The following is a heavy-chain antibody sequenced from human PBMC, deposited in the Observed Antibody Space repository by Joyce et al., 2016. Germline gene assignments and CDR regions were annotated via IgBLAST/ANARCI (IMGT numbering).Heavy chain of an antibody. D-gene: IGHD6-25*01. V-gene: IGHV3-30*18. CDR1: GLTLSNDG. CDR2: ISYDGVYK. CDR3: AKILTAGYSSGWFLDY. J-gene: IGHJ4*02. Sequence: QVQLVESGGGVVQPWRSLRLSCTASGLTLSNDGVHWVRQAPGKGLEWVAVISYDGVYKYYSESVKGRFTISRDNSRDTLFLEMNSLRAEDTAVYYCAKILTAGYSSGWFLDYWGQGTLVTVSS.